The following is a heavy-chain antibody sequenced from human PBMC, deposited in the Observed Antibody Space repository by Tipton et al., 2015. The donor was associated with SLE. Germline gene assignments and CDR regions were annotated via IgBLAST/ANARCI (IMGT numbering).Heavy chain of an antibody. CDR3: AKDLGGSYPYYFDY. Sequence: QLVQSGGGLVKPGGSLRLSCAASGFTFSDYYMSWIRQAPGKGLEWVSYISSSSSYTNYADSVKGRFTISRDNSKNTLYLQMNSLRAEDTAVYYCAKDLGGSYPYYFDYWGQGTLVTVSS. V-gene: IGHV3-11*06. CDR1: GFTFSDYY. D-gene: IGHD1-26*01. J-gene: IGHJ4*02. CDR2: ISSSSSYT.